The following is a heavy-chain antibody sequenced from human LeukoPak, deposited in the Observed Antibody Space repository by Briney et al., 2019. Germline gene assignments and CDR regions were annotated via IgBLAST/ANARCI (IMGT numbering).Heavy chain of an antibody. CDR1: GYTFTSYY. CDR2: INPSSGAT. J-gene: IGHJ6*02. CDR3: ARATNFYYYYGMDV. Sequence: ASVKVSCKTSGYTFTSYYIHWVRQAPGQGLEWMGTINPSSGATNYAQKFQGRVTMTRDTSTSTVYMELSSQRSEDTAVYYCARATNFYYYYGMDVWGQGTTVTVSS. D-gene: IGHD1-26*01. V-gene: IGHV1-46*01.